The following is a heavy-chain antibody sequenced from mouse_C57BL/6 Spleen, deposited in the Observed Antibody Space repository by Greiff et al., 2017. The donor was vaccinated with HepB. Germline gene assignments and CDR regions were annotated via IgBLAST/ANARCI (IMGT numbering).Heavy chain of an antibody. J-gene: IGHJ4*01. Sequence: QVQLQQPGAELVKPGAPVKMSCKASGYTFTSYWITWVKQRPGQGLEWIGDIYPGSGSTNYNEKFKSKATLTVDTSSSTAYMQLSSLTSEDSAVYYCARSDGYYVDYAMDYWGQGTSVTVSS. CDR2: IYPGSGST. CDR3: ARSDGYYVDYAMDY. CDR1: GYTFTSYW. D-gene: IGHD2-3*01. V-gene: IGHV1-55*01.